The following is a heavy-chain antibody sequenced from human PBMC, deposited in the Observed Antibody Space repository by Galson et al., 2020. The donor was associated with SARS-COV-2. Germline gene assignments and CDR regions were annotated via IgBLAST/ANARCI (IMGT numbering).Heavy chain of an antibody. D-gene: IGHD1-26*01. CDR2: IYSGGST. V-gene: IGHV3-66*01. CDR3: ARDLFVEWDYYYYGMDV. J-gene: IGHJ6*02. Sequence: GESLKISCAASGFTVSSNYMSWVRQAPGKGLEWVSVIYSGGSTYYADSVKERFTISRDNSKNTLYLQMNSLRAEDTAVYYCARDLFVEWDYYYYGMDVWGQGTTVTFSS. CDR1: GFTVSSNY.